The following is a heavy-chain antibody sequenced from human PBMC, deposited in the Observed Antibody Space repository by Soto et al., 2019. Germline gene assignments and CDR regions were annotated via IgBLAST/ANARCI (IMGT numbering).Heavy chain of an antibody. CDR3: AQNGQWLATPPVA. V-gene: IGHV1-69*13. Sequence: ASVKVSCKASGGTFSSYAISWVRQAPGQGLEWMGGIIPIFGTANYAQKFQGRVTITADESTSTAYMELSSLRSEDTAVYYCAQNGQWLATPPVAWGQGSLVTVSS. J-gene: IGHJ4*02. CDR1: GGTFSSYA. CDR2: IIPIFGTA. D-gene: IGHD6-19*01.